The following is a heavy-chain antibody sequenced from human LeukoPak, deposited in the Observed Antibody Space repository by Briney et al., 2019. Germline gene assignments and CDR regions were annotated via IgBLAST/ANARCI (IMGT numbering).Heavy chain of an antibody. J-gene: IGHJ4*02. CDR2: INSDGSST. V-gene: IGHV3-74*01. CDR1: GFTFSSYW. CDR3: ARRGQSASFDY. D-gene: IGHD2-15*01. Sequence: AGGSLRLSCAASGFTFSSYWMRWVRQAPGKGLVWVSRINSDGSSTSYADSVKGRFTISRDNAKNTLYLQMNSLRAEDTAVYYCARRGQSASFDYWGQGTLVTVSS.